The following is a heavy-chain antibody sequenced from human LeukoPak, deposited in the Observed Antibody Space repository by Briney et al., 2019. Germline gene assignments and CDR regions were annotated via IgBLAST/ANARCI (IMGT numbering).Heavy chain of an antibody. Sequence: PGGSLRLSCAASGFTFSSYAMHWVRQAPGKGLEYVSAISSNGGSTYYANSVKGRFTISRDNSKNTLYLQMGSLRAEDMAVYYCARGRSSGYDASFDYWGQGTLVTVSS. V-gene: IGHV3-64*01. CDR1: GFTFSSYA. J-gene: IGHJ4*02. CDR3: ARGRSSGYDASFDY. D-gene: IGHD5-12*01. CDR2: ISSNGGST.